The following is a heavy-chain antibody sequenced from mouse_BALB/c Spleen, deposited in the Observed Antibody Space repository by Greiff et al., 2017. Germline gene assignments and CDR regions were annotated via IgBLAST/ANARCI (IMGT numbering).Heavy chain of an antibody. V-gene: IGHV1S56*01. CDR2: IYPGNVNT. CDR3: ARWEVGTFDY. D-gene: IGHD1-1*01. Sequence: VQLQQSGPELVKPGASVRISCKASGYTFTSYYIHWVKQRPGQGLEWIGWIYPGNVNTKYNEKFKGKATLTADKSSSTAYMQLSSLTSEDSAVYFCARWEVGTFDYWGQGTTLTVSS. J-gene: IGHJ2*01. CDR1: GYTFTSYY.